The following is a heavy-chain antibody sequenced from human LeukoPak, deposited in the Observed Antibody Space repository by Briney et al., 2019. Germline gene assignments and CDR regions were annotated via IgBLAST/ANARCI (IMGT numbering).Heavy chain of an antibody. CDR1: GGSISSYY. Sequence: PSETLSLTCTVSGGSISSYYWSWIRQPAGKGLEWIGRIYTSGSTNYNPSLKSRVTMSVDTSKNQFSLKLSSVTAREIAVYYSVRWVIAVAVDYFDYWPERTEVTVSS. D-gene: IGHD6-19*01. CDR2: IYTSGST. J-gene: IGHJ4*02. CDR3: VRWVIAVAVDYFDY. V-gene: IGHV4-4*07.